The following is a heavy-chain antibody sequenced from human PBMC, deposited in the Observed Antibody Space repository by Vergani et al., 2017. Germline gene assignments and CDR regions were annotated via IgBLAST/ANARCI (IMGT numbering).Heavy chain of an antibody. CDR3: ATVPARGLIEDGGWYFDL. V-gene: IGHV1-24*01. Sequence: QVQLVQSGAEVKKPGSSVKVSCKASGGTFSSYTISWVRQAPGKGLEWMGGFDPEDGETIYAQKFQGRVTMTEDTSTDTANMELSSLRSEDTAVYYCATVPARGLIEDGGWYFDLWGRGTLVTVSS. D-gene: IGHD2-2*01. CDR2: FDPEDGET. J-gene: IGHJ2*01. CDR1: GGTFSSYT.